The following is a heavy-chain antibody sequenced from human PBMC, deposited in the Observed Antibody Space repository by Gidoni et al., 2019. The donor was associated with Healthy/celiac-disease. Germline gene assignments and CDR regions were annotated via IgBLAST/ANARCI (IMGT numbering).Heavy chain of an antibody. Sequence: EVQLLESGGGLAQPGESLRLYCAASGFLFSSYAMSWVRQAPGKGLEWVSGISAGGGATYYGDSVKGRFTISRDNSKNTLSLQMNSLRAEDTAVYYCAKDRLTLDALDIWGQGTTVTVSS. CDR3: AKDRLTLDALDI. J-gene: IGHJ3*02. V-gene: IGHV3-23*01. CDR2: ISAGGGAT. D-gene: IGHD2-15*01. CDR1: GFLFSSYA.